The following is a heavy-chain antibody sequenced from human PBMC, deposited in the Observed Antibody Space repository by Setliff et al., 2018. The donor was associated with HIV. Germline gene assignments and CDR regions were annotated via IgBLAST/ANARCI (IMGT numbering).Heavy chain of an antibody. D-gene: IGHD2-21*02. CDR1: GGSISNYY. V-gene: IGHV4-4*09. J-gene: IGHJ4*02. CDR2: IYTTGST. CDR3: ARLSGDYYYFDY. Sequence: SETLSLTCTVSGGSISNYYWSWVRQPPGKGLEWIGYIYTTGSTYHSPSLESRVTISIDTSKNQFSLKLTSVTAADTAVYYCARLSGDYYYFDYWGQGTLVTVSS.